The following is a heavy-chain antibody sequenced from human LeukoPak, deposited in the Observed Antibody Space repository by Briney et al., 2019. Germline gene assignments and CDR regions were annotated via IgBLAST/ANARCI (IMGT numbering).Heavy chain of an antibody. CDR3: ASGYYDFWSGYYDYYYYGMDV. D-gene: IGHD3-3*01. V-gene: IGHV1-8*01. Sequence: ASVTVSCTASGYTFTSYDINWVRQATGQGLEWMGWMNPNSGNTGYAQKFQGRVTMTRNTSISTAYMELSSLRSEDTAVYYCASGYYDFWSGYYDYYYYGMDVWGQGTTVTVSS. CDR1: GYTFTSYD. CDR2: MNPNSGNT. J-gene: IGHJ6*02.